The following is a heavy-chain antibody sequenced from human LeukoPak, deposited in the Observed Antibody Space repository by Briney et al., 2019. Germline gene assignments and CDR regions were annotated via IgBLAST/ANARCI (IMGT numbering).Heavy chain of an antibody. CDR1: GGSISSGSYY. Sequence: SETLSLTCTVSGGSISSGSYYWSWIRQPSWKGLYWIGCIYTSGSTNYNPSLKSRVTISVDTSKNQFSLKLSSVTAADTAVYYCARGPTYCSSSSCLQGEWGQGTLVTVSS. J-gene: IGHJ4*02. CDR3: ARGPTYCSSSSCLQGE. CDR2: IYTSGST. V-gene: IGHV4-61*02. D-gene: IGHD2-15*01.